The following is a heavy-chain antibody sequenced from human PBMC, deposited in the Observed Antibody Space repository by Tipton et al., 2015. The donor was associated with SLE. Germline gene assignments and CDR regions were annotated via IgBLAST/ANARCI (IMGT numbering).Heavy chain of an antibody. V-gene: IGHV4-39*07. CDR2: LYYSGSA. Sequence: TLSLICTVSGGAIMKNNYYWGWVRQPPGKGLEWIGSLYYSGSAYKNPSLRSRVTLSVDTSKNQFSLKLRSVTAADTAVYYCARDYGFCSGTSCLSFDYWGQGALVTVSS. CDR3: ARDYGFCSGTSCLSFDY. CDR1: GGAIMKNNYY. J-gene: IGHJ4*02. D-gene: IGHD2-2*01.